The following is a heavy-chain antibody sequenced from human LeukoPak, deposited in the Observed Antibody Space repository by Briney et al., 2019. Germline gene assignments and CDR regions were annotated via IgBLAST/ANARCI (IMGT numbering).Heavy chain of an antibody. D-gene: IGHD5-18*01. CDR2: IDYSGST. Sequence: SETLSLTCTVSGGSISSHYWSWIRQPPGKGLEWIGFIDYSGSTNYNPSLKSRVTISVDTSKNQFSLKLSSVTAADTAVYYCARHRLAYIYGAFDYWGQGTLVTVSS. CDR1: GGSISSHY. J-gene: IGHJ4*02. V-gene: IGHV4-59*08. CDR3: ARHRLAYIYGAFDY.